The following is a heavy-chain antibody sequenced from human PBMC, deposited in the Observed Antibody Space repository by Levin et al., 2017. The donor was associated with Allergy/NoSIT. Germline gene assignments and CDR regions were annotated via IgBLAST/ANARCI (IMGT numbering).Heavy chain of an antibody. D-gene: IGHD2-8*01. Sequence: SETLSLTCGVSGGSFSGYYWSWIRQPPGKGLEWIGEINRIGTTFYNPSLRSRVTISVDTSKNQFSLKLDSVTAADTAVYYCARDPFCTDGVCSKNFFDYWGQGTLVIVSS. CDR2: INRIGTT. V-gene: IGHV4-34*01. CDR3: ARDPFCTDGVCSKNFFDY. CDR1: GGSFSGYY. J-gene: IGHJ4*02.